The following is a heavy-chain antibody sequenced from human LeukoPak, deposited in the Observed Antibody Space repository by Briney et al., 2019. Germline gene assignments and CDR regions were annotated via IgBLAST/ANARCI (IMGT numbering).Heavy chain of an antibody. CDR1: GFTFNRYG. J-gene: IGHJ4*02. CDR3: ARDPSNTSGRYAYFDY. D-gene: IGHD6-19*01. Sequence: ASVKVSCKASGFTFNRYGISWVRQAPGQGLEWMGWISAYNGDTNYAQKFQGRVTMTTDTSTSTAYMEVRSLISDDTAAYYCARDPSNTSGRYAYFDYWGQGTLVTVSS. CDR2: ISAYNGDT. V-gene: IGHV1-18*01.